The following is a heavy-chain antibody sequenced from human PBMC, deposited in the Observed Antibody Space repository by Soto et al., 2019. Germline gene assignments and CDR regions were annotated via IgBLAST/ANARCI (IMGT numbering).Heavy chain of an antibody. CDR1: GFTFSHYA. V-gene: IGHV3-23*01. D-gene: IGHD6-13*01. CDR2: ITGSGGGT. J-gene: IGHJ4*02. CDR3: AKRPLTAAGFDY. Sequence: EVHLLESGGGLVQPGGSLRLSCAASGFTFSHYAMTWVRQAPGKGLEWVSVITGSGGGTYFVDSVKGRFTISRDNSKNTVYLQMNILRAEDTAVYYCAKRPLTAAGFDYWGQGTLVTVSS.